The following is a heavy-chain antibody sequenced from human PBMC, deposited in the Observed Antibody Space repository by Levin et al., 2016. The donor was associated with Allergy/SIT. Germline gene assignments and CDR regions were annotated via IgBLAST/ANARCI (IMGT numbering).Heavy chain of an antibody. Sequence: SETLSLTCAVSGDSVNSGAYSWSWIRQPPGKGLEWIGYIFHTEDTYYNPSLKSRVTISVDRSKNQFSLNLNSVTAADTAVYYCAKGSTVMSLDAFDFWGQGTMVTVSS. CDR1: GDSVNSGAYS. CDR2: IFHTEDT. CDR3: AKGSTVMSLDAFDF. D-gene: IGHD5-18*01. J-gene: IGHJ3*01. V-gene: IGHV4-30-2*01.